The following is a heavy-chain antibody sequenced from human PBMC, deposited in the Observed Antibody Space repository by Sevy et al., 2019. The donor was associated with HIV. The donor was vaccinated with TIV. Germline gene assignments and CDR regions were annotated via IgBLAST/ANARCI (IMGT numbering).Heavy chain of an antibody. CDR1: GYTFTSSW. CDR3: ARRTRDCDGDTCYGTYFDI. D-gene: IGHD2-21*01. CDR2: IYPGDSDT. V-gene: IGHV5-51*01. J-gene: IGHJ4*02. Sequence: GESLKISCQGSGYTFTSSWVDWVRQLPGKGLEWMCTIYPGDSDTRYSPSFQGQVTISVDKSTNTAFLQWASLRTSDTAMYYCARRTRDCDGDTCYGTYFDIWGQGTLVTVSS.